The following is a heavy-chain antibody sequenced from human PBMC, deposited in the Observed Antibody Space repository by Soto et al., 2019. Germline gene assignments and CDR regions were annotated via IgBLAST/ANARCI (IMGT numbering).Heavy chain of an antibody. CDR3: AKSGAGGSSWSHFDY. CDR2: ISGSGSST. Sequence: EVQLLESGGGLVQPGGSLRLSCAASGFTFSSYAMSWVRQAPGKGLEWVSAISGSGSSTYYADSVKGRFTIPRDNSKNTLYLQMNSLRAEDTAVYYCAKSGAGGSSWSHFDYWGQGTLVTVSS. D-gene: IGHD6-13*01. V-gene: IGHV3-23*01. CDR1: GFTFSSYA. J-gene: IGHJ4*02.